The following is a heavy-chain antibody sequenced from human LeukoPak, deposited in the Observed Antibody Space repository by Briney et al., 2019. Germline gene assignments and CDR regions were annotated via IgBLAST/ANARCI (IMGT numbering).Heavy chain of an antibody. D-gene: IGHD3-10*01. J-gene: IGHJ5*02. CDR3: ARDLSVKIGFATHRPFDP. CDR2: IFHTGST. CDR1: GGSINSRHW. V-gene: IGHV4-4*02. Sequence: SETLSLTCTVSGGSINSRHWLNWVRQPPGKGLEWIGEIFHTGSTNYNPSLKSGVTISVDESNNQFSLKMRSVTAADTAVYYCARDLSVKIGFATHRPFDPWGQGILVIVSS.